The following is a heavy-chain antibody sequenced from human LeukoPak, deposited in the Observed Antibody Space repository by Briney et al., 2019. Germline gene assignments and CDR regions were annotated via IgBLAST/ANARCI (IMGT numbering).Heavy chain of an antibody. CDR2: ISSSSSYI. V-gene: IGHV3-21*01. J-gene: IGHJ3*01. D-gene: IGHD2-2*01. CDR1: GFTFSSYS. CDR3: ARGRSSTSPWAFDL. Sequence: GGSLRLSCAASGFTFSSYSMNWVRQAPGKGLEWVSSISSSSSYIYYADSVKGRFTISRDNAKNALYLQTNSLRAEDTAVYYCARGRSSTSPWAFDLWGQGTMVTVSS.